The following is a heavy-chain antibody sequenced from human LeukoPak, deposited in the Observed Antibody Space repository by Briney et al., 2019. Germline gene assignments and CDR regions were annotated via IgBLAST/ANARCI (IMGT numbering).Heavy chain of an antibody. D-gene: IGHD1-26*01. CDR3: ARQSIVGATTGKGRRRNWFDP. V-gene: IGHV4-61*01. CDR2: VYYIGST. Sequence: PSETLSLTCTVSGASVSSTTYYWSWIRQSPGKGLEWIGSVYYIGSTKFNPSLKSRVTIAVDTSKNQFSLKLSSVTAADTAVYYCARQSIVGATTGKGRRRNWFDPWGQGTLVTVSS. CDR1: GASVSSTTYY. J-gene: IGHJ5*02.